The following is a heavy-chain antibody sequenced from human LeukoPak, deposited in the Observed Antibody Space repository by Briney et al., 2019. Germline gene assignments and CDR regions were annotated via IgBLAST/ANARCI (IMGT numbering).Heavy chain of an antibody. CDR1: GGSFSGYY. CDR3: AREGRWLQFYHFDY. Sequence: SETLSLTCAVYGGSFSGYYWSWIRQPPGKGLEWIGEINHSGSTNYNPSLKSRVTISVDTSKNQFPLKLSSVTAADTAVYYCAREGRWLQFYHFDYWGQGTLVTVSS. V-gene: IGHV4-34*01. CDR2: INHSGST. J-gene: IGHJ4*02. D-gene: IGHD5-24*01.